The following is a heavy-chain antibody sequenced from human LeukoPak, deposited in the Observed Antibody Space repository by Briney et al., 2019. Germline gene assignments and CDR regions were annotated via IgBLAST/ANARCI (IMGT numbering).Heavy chain of an antibody. D-gene: IGHD3-10*01. Sequence: GASVKVSCKASGGTFSSYAISWVRQAPGQGLEWMGGIIPIFGTANYAQKFQGRVTITADKSTSTAYMELSSLRSEDTAVYYCARSGGYYGSGRNYMDVWGKGTTVTVSS. CDR1: GGTFSSYA. V-gene: IGHV1-69*06. J-gene: IGHJ6*03. CDR3: ARSGGYYGSGRNYMDV. CDR2: IIPIFGTA.